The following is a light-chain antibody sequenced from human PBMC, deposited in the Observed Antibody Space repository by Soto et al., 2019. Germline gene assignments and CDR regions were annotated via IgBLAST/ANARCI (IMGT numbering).Light chain of an antibody. CDR3: QSYDSSLSAYV. CDR2: GNN. J-gene: IGLJ1*01. V-gene: IGLV1-40*01. Sequence: QSVLTQPPSVSGAPGQRVTLSCTGSSSNIGAGYDVHWYQQLPGTAPKLLIYGNNNRTSGVPDRFSGSKSDTSASLAITELQAEDEADYYCQSYDSSLSAYVFGPGTKVTVL. CDR1: SSNIGAGYD.